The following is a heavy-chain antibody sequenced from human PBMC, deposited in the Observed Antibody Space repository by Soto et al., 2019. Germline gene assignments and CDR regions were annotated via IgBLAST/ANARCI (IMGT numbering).Heavy chain of an antibody. V-gene: IGHV4-30-2*01. CDR1: GASISSGGYS. J-gene: IGHJ4*02. Sequence: QLQLQESGSGLVKPSQTLSLTCAVSGASISSGGYSWSWIRQPPGKGLEWIGYISHSGSTDYNPSLKSRGTISVDRSKIQFSRQLMSVTAADTAVYYGARVPDYWGQGTLVTVSS. CDR2: ISHSGST. CDR3: ARVPDY.